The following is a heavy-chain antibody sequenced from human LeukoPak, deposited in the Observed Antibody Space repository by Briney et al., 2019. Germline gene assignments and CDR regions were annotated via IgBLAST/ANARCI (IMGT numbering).Heavy chain of an antibody. V-gene: IGHV1-69*13. CDR1: GGTFSSYA. D-gene: IGHD2-2*01. Sequence: SVKVSCKASGGTFSSYAISWVRQAPGQGLEWMGRIIPIFGTANYAQKFQGRVTITADESTSTAYMELSSLRSEDTAVYYCARSRDIVVVPAAIDYWGQGTLVTVSS. CDR3: ARSRDIVVVPAAIDY. J-gene: IGHJ4*02. CDR2: IIPIFGTA.